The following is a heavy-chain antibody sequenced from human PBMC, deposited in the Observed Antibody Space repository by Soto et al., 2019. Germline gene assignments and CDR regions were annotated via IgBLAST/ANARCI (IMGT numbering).Heavy chain of an antibody. D-gene: IGHD3-3*01. J-gene: IGHJ3*02. V-gene: IGHV3-23*01. CDR3: ATRREVFGVVSAFDI. CDR2: ISGSGGST. CDR1: GFTFSSYA. Sequence: DAQLLESGGGLVQPGGSLRLACAASGFTFSSYAMSWVRQAPGKGLEWVSAISGSGGSTYYADSVKGRFTISRDNSKNTLYLQMNSLRAEDTAVYYCATRREVFGVVSAFDIWGQGTMVTVSS.